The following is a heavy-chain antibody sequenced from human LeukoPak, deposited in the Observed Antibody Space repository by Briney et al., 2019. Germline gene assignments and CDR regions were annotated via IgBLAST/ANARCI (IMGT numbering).Heavy chain of an antibody. V-gene: IGHV1-2*02. CDR3: ARGEGETMIVVVPFDY. Sequence: GASVKVSCKASGYTFTVYYMHWVRQAPGQGLEWMGWINPNSGGTNYAQKFQGRVTMTRDTSISTAYMELSRLRSDDTAVYYCARGEGETMIVVVPFDYWGQGTLVTVSS. CDR1: GYTFTVYY. D-gene: IGHD3-22*01. J-gene: IGHJ4*02. CDR2: INPNSGGT.